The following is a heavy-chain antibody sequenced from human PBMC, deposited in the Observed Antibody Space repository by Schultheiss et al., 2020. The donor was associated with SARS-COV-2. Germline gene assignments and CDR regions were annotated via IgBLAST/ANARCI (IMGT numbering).Heavy chain of an antibody. CDR2: IYYSGST. CDR3: AKEHPPHIVVVTVHDY. Sequence: SETLSLTCTVSGGSISSYYWSWIRQPPGKGLEWIGYIYYSGSTYYNPSLKSRVTISVDTSKNQFSLKLSSVTAADTAVYYCAKEHPPHIVVVTVHDYWGQGTLVTVSS. V-gene: IGHV4-59*12. J-gene: IGHJ4*02. CDR1: GGSISSYY. D-gene: IGHD2-21*02.